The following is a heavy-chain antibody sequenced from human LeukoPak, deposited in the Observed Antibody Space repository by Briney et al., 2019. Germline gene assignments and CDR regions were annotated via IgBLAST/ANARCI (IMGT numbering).Heavy chain of an antibody. Sequence: GGSLRLSCAVSGFIFSSNHMSWVRQAPGKGLEWVSVIYRGGSPYYADSVKGRFTISRDNSKNTVYLQMNSLRDEDTAVYYCARGGEIPSAFDYWGQGTLVTVSS. CDR2: IYRGGSP. V-gene: IGHV3-53*01. CDR3: ARGGEIPSAFDY. J-gene: IGHJ4*02. CDR1: GFIFSSNH. D-gene: IGHD1-26*01.